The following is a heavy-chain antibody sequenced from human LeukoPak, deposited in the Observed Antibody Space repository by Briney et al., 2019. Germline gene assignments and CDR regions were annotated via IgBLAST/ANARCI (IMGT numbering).Heavy chain of an antibody. CDR3: ARDLRKIGGYPDY. J-gene: IGHJ4*02. CDR2: ISDSGGST. CDR1: GFTFDSYG. Sequence: GGCLRLSCAASGFTFDSYGMSWVRQAPGKGLEWVSGISDSGGSTYYADSVEGRFTISRDNSKNTLYLQMNSLRADDTVVYYCARDLRKIGGYPDYWGQGTLVTVSS. V-gene: IGHV3-23*01. D-gene: IGHD3-16*02.